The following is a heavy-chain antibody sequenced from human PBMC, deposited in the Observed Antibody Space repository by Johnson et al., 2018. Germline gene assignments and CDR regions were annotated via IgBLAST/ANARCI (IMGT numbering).Heavy chain of an antibody. CDR3: AGSYYDIYGAFDI. J-gene: IGHJ3*02. D-gene: IGHD3-9*01. Sequence: QVQLVQSGGGLVKPGGSLRLSCAASGFTFSDYYMSWIRQAPGKGLEWVSYISSSGSTIYYADSVKGRFTISRDNAKNSLYLQMNSLTAEDTAVYYFAGSYYDIYGAFDIWGQGTMVTVSS. V-gene: IGHV3-11*04. CDR2: ISSSGSTI. CDR1: GFTFSDYY.